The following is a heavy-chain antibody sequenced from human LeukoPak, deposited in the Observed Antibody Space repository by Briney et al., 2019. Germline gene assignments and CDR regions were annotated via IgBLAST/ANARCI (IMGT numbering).Heavy chain of an antibody. CDR3: AKNRFAGIDY. CDR2: ISGSGNST. D-gene: IGHD3-10*01. V-gene: IGHV3-23*01. CDR1: GFTFSSYG. J-gene: IGHJ4*02. Sequence: GGSLRLSCAASGFTFSSYGMSWVRQAPGKGLKWVSLISGSGNSTYYADSVKSRFTISRDNSKNTLYLQMNSLRAEDTAVYYCAKNRFAGIDYWGQGTLVTVSS.